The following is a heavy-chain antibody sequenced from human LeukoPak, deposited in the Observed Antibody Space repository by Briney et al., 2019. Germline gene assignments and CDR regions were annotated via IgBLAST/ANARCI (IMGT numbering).Heavy chain of an antibody. Sequence: GSSVKVSCEASVGTFSSYAISWVRQAPGQGLEWMGRIIPIFGTANYAQKFQGRVTTTTDESTSTACMELSSLRSEDTAVYYCARGYDSSGPPDYWGQGTLVTVSS. J-gene: IGHJ4*02. CDR1: VGTFSSYA. V-gene: IGHV1-69*05. D-gene: IGHD3-22*01. CDR2: IIPIFGTA. CDR3: ARGYDSSGPPDY.